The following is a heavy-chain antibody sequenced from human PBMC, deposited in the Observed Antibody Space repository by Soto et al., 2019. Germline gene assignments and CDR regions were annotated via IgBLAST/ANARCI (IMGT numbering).Heavy chain of an antibody. J-gene: IGHJ3*01. CDR3: AKGKSSNYGSHAFAV. CDR1: GFNFNTYA. V-gene: IGHV3-23*01. Sequence: PWGSLRLSCAASGFNFNTYAMSWVRQAPGKGLEWVSGISGGGGSIHYVDSVKGRFTISRDNSKNTLYLQMNSLRGEDTAVYYCAKGKSSNYGSHAFAVWGKGTMVTVSS. D-gene: IGHD3-10*01. CDR2: ISGGGGSI.